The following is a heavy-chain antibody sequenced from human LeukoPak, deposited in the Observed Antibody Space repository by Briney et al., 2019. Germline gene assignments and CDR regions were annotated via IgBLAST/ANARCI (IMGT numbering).Heavy chain of an antibody. Sequence: GGSLRLSCAASGFTFSSFAMSWVRQAPGKGLERVSAISGSGGSTYYAGSVKGRFTISRDNSKNTLYLQMNSLRAEDTALYYCVKHTSVWPPRDAFDIWGQGTMVTVSS. CDR2: ISGSGGST. J-gene: IGHJ3*02. CDR3: VKHTSVWPPRDAFDI. V-gene: IGHV3-23*01. D-gene: IGHD6-19*01. CDR1: GFTFSSFA.